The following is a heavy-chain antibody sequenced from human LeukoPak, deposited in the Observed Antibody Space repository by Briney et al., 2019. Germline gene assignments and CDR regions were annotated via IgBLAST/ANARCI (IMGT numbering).Heavy chain of an antibody. V-gene: IGHV3-21*01. CDR1: GFTFSSYS. Sequence: GGSLRLSCAASGFTFSSYSMNWVRQAPGKGLEWVSSISSSSNYIYYADSVKGRFTISRDNAKNSLYLQMNSLRAEDTAVYYCARDGSSWSDWFDPWGQGTLVTVSS. CDR3: ARDGSSWSDWFDP. J-gene: IGHJ5*02. CDR2: ISSSSNYI. D-gene: IGHD6-13*01.